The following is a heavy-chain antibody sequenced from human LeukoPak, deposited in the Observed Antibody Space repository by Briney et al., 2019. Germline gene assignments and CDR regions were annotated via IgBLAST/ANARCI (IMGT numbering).Heavy chain of an antibody. CDR2: ISFDGSNK. Sequence: GGSLRLSCAASGFTFSTYGMHWLRQAPGKGLEWVAVISFDGSNKYYSDSVRGRFTISRDNSKNTLYLQMNSLRAEDTAIYYCAKDLMAVAEYYFDYWGQGTLVTVSS. V-gene: IGHV3-30*18. D-gene: IGHD6-19*01. CDR3: AKDLMAVAEYYFDY. CDR1: GFTFSTYG. J-gene: IGHJ4*02.